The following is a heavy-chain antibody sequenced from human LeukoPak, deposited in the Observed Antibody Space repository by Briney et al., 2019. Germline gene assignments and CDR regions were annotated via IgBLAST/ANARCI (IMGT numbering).Heavy chain of an antibody. J-gene: IGHJ5*02. CDR3: ARVSLMAAAGTVMWFDP. Sequence: SVKVSCKASGGTFSSYAISWVRQAPGQGLEWMGGIIPIFGTANYAQKFQGRVTITADESTSTAYMELSSLRSEDTAVYYCARVSLMAAAGTVMWFDPWGQGTLVTVSS. CDR2: IIPIFGTA. CDR1: GGTFSSYA. D-gene: IGHD6-13*01. V-gene: IGHV1-69*13.